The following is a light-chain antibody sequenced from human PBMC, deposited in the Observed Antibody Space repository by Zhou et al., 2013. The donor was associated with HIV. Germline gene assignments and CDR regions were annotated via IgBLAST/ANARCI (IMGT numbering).Light chain of an antibody. CDR2: GAT. Sequence: EIVLTQSPGTLSLSPGERATVSCRASQTVSSNLAWYQQKPGQAPRLLIYGATTRATDIPARFSGSGSGTEFTLTISSLQSEDFAVYYCQQYNNWPLTFGGGTKVEIK. CDR1: QTVSSN. CDR3: QQYNNWPLT. V-gene: IGKV3-15*01. J-gene: IGKJ4*01.